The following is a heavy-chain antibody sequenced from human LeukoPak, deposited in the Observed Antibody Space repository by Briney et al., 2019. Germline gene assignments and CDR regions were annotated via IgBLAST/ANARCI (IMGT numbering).Heavy chain of an antibody. V-gene: IGHV1-8*01. CDR3: ARGVGASISYYHYYIDD. CDR2: MNPNTGNT. Sequence: ASVKVSCKASGYTFSSYDINWVRQASGQGLEWMGWMNPNTGNTGYAQKFQGRVTITRNTSISTVYMELSSLRSEDTAVYYCARGVGASISYYHYYIDDWGKGTTVTVSS. D-gene: IGHD1-26*01. CDR1: GYTFSSYD. J-gene: IGHJ6*03.